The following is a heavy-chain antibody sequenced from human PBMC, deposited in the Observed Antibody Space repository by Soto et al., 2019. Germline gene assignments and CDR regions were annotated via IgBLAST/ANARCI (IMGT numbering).Heavy chain of an antibody. D-gene: IGHD3-16*02. V-gene: IGHV4-31*03. CDR2: IYYSGST. CDR1: GGSISSGGYY. J-gene: IGHJ5*02. Sequence: QVQLQESGPGLVKPSQTLSLTCTVSGGSISSGGYYWSWIRQHPGKGLEWIGYIYYSGSTYYNPSLKSRVTISVDTSKIQFSLKLSSVTAADTAVYYCARAGSHVWGSYRESWFDPWGQGTLVTVSS. CDR3: ARAGSHVWGSYRESWFDP.